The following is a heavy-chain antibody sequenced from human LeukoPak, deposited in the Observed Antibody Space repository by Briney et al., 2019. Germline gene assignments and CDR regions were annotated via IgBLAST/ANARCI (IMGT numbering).Heavy chain of an antibody. V-gene: IGHV1-2*06. CDR2: INPNSGGT. CDR3: ARVRECSSGWRFDY. D-gene: IGHD6-19*01. CDR1: GYTFTGYY. Sequence: ASVKVSCKASGYTFTGYYMHWVRQAPGLGLEWMGRINPNSGGTNYAQKFQGRVTMTRDTSISTAYMELSRLRSDDTAVYYCARVRECSSGWRFDYWGQGTLVTVSS. J-gene: IGHJ4*02.